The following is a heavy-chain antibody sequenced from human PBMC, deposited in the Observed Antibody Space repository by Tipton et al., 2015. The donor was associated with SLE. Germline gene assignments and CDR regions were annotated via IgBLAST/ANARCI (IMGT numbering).Heavy chain of an antibody. CDR2: IRSKAYGGTT. J-gene: IGHJ4*02. CDR3: TRVEQQLDFDY. D-gene: IGHD6-13*01. V-gene: IGHV3-49*04. CDR1: GFTVSSNY. Sequence: SLRLSCAASGFTVSSNYMSWVRQAPGKGLEWVGFIRSKAYGGTTEYAASVKGRFTISRDDSKSIAYLQMNSLKTEDTAVYYCTRVEQQLDFDYWGQGTLVTVSS.